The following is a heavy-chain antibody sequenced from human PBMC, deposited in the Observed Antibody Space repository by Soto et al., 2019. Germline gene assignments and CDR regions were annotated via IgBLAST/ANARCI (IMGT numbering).Heavy chain of an antibody. CDR2: ISNDGNTR. CDR3: AKDREDTAMTLDY. D-gene: IGHD5-18*01. J-gene: IGHJ4*02. V-gene: IGHV3-30*18. CDR1: GFTFRSHG. Sequence: QVQLVESGGGVVQPGRSLRLSCVVSGFTFRSHGMHWVRQAPGKGLEWLAVISNDGNTRYYADSVKGRFTISRDNSRDTLNLQMTTLRPVDTAVYYCAKDREDTAMTLDYWGQGTLVTVSS.